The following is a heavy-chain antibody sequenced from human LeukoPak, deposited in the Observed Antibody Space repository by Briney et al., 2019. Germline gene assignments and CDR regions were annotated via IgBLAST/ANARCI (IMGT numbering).Heavy chain of an antibody. CDR2: INPSGGST. CDR1: GYTFTSYY. CDR3: ARNQGYCSGGSCYSARFGP. D-gene: IGHD2-15*01. Sequence: ASVKVSCKASGYTFTSYYMHWVRQAPGQGLEWMGIINPSGGSTSYAQKFQGRVTMTRDTSTSTVYMELSSLRSEDTAVYYCARNQGYCSGGSCYSARFGPWGQGTLVTVSS. V-gene: IGHV1-46*01. J-gene: IGHJ5*02.